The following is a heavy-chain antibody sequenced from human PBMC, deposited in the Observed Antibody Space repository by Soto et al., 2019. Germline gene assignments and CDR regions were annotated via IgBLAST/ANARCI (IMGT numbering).Heavy chain of an antibody. CDR1: GYTFTNYG. J-gene: IGHJ4*02. CDR2: INPNSGGT. Sequence: ASVKVSCKASGYTFTNYGISWVRQAPGQGLEWMGWINPNSGGTNYAQKFQGWVTMTRDTSISTAYMELSRLRSDDTAVYYCARDYYDTSGYFGPFDYWGQGTPVTVSS. V-gene: IGHV1-2*04. CDR3: ARDYYDTSGYFGPFDY. D-gene: IGHD3-22*01.